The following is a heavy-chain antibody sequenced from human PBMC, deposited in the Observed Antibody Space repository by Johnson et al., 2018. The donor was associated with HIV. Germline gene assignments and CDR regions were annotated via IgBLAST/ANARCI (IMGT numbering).Heavy chain of an antibody. D-gene: IGHD6-6*01. J-gene: IGHJ3*02. CDR3: ARGGQLVLDAFDI. CDR1: GFTFSSYW. Sequence: VQLVESWGGVVQPGRSLRLSCAASGFTFSSYWMSWVRQAPGKGLEWVDNIKQDGSEKYYVDSVKGRFTISKDNAKNSLYLQMNSLRAEDTAVYYCARGGQLVLDAFDIWGQGTMVTVSS. CDR2: IKQDGSEK. V-gene: IGHV3-7*03.